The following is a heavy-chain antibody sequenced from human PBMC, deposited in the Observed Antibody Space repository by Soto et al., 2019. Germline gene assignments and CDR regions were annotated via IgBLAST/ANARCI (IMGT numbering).Heavy chain of an antibody. CDR3: ARGGNCSRTSCYNSRSAFDI. V-gene: IGHV3-7*01. CDR1: GFTFSAYW. D-gene: IGHD2-2*02. J-gene: IGHJ3*02. CDR2: IKQDGSEK. Sequence: EVQLVESGGGWVQTGGSLRLSYASSGFTFSAYWRSWVREAPGKGLEWVANIKQDGSEKYYVDSVKGRFTVSRDNAKNAVYLQMNSLGIDDTALYFWARGGNCSRTSCYNSRSAFDIWGQGTMVTVSS.